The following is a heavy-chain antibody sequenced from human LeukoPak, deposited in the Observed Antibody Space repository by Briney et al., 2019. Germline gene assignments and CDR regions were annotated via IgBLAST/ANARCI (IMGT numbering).Heavy chain of an antibody. Sequence: GGSLRLSCAASGFTFSSYGMHWVRQAPGKGLEWVAVISYDGSNKYYADSVKGRFTISRDNSKNTLYLQMNGLRAEDTAVYYCATGDIVVVVAATMDYWGQGTLVTVSS. CDR3: ATGDIVVVVAATMDY. D-gene: IGHD2-15*01. CDR1: GFTFSSYG. J-gene: IGHJ4*02. V-gene: IGHV3-30*03. CDR2: ISYDGSNK.